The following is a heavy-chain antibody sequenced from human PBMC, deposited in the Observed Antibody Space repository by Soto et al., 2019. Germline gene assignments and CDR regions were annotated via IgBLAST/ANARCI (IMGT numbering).Heavy chain of an antibody. J-gene: IGHJ6*02. CDR3: ARDKGIVGDYLYGMDV. CDR2: IIPILGIA. D-gene: IGHD3-16*02. V-gene: IGHV1-69*04. CDR1: GGTFSSYT. Sequence: SVKVSCKASGGTFSSYTISWVRQAPGQGLEWMGRIIPILGIANYAQKFQGRVTITADKSTSTAYMELSSLRSEDTAVYYCARDKGIVGDYLYGMDVWGQGTTVTVSS.